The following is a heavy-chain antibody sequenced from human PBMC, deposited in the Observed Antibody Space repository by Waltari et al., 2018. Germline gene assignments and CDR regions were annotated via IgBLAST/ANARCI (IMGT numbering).Heavy chain of an antibody. Sequence: QVQLQESGPGLVKPSETLSLPCPVSGGSLSRPYWRSIRHPPGKGLEWIGYIYYSGSTNYNPALKSRVTISVDTSKNQFSLKLSSVTAADTAVYYCARGGYCGGDCEYFQHWGQGTLVTVSS. CDR1: GGSLSRPY. D-gene: IGHD2-21*01. CDR3: ARGGYCGGDCEYFQH. J-gene: IGHJ1*01. CDR2: IYYSGST. V-gene: IGHV4-59*11.